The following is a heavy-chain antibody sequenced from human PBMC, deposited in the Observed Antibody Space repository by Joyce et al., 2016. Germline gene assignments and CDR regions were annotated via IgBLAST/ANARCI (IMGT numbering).Heavy chain of an antibody. D-gene: IGHD4-11*01. CDR2: IDWDEDK. V-gene: IGHV2-70*15. CDR1: GFSLTTRRVC. Sequence: QVTLRESGPALVRPTQTLTLTCSFSGFSLTTRRVCVSWIRQPPGKALELLARIDWDEDKYDSASLKTRLTISKDTSKNQVVLTMANVDPVDTATYFCARSTSDYFYNYGMDVWGQGTTVTVSS. J-gene: IGHJ6*02. CDR3: ARSTSDYFYNYGMDV.